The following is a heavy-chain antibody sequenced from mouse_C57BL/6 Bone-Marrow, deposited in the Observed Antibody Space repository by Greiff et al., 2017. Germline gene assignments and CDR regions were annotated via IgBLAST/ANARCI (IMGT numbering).Heavy chain of an antibody. CDR1: GYSFTGYY. D-gene: IGHD2-14*01. CDR2: INPSTGGT. J-gene: IGHJ4*01. Sequence: EVKLMESGPELVKPGASVKISCKASGYSFTGYYMNWVKQSPEKSLEWIGEINPSTGGTTYNQTFKAKATLTVDKSSSTAYMQLKSLTSEDSAVYYCARGAYDRGGYAMDYWGQGTSVTVSS. V-gene: IGHV1-42*01. CDR3: ARGAYDRGGYAMDY.